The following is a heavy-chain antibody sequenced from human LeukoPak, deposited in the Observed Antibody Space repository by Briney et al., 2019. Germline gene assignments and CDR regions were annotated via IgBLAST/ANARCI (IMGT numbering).Heavy chain of an antibody. CDR1: GGSISSYY. V-gene: IGHV4-4*07. D-gene: IGHD3-22*01. J-gene: IGHJ4*02. CDR3: ARDYYDSSGYYLDN. Sequence: SETLSLTCTVSGGSISSYYWSWIRQPAGKGLEWIGRIYTSGSTNYNPSLKSRVTMSVDTSKNQFSLKLSSVTAADTAVYYCARDYYDSSGYYLDNWGQGTLVTVSS. CDR2: IYTSGST.